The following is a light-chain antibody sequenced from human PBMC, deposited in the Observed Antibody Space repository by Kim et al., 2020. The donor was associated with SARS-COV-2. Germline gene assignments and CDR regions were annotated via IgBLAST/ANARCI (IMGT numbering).Light chain of an antibody. Sequence: SPGESATLSCTASQSVTCNLALYQQRPGQAPRLLIYGASIRATCIPDRFSGRWSGTEFTLTLSTLQPEDFSLYYWQQYNRWPPYIFGQGTKLEI. V-gene: IGKV3-15*01. J-gene: IGKJ2*01. CDR1: QSVTCN. CDR3: QQYNRWPPYI. CDR2: GAS.